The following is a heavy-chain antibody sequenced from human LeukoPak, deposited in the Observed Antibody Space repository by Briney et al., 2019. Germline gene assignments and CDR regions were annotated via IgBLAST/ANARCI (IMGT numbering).Heavy chain of an antibody. D-gene: IGHD3-10*02. Sequence: PGGALRLSCAASRFTLSSYEVNWVRQAPGKGRDRVSYISSSGSTIYYADAMTGRFTISRDNAMNSVYLQMNSLRADDTAVYYCAELGITTIGGVWGKGATVTISS. CDR2: ISSSGSTI. V-gene: IGHV3-48*03. CDR3: AELGITTIGGV. J-gene: IGHJ6*04. CDR1: RFTLSSYE.